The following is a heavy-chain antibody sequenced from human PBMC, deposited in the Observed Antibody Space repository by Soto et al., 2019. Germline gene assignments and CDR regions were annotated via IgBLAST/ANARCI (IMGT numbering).Heavy chain of an antibody. CDR2: IKQDGSQK. Sequence: EVQLVESGGGLVQPGGSLRLSCAASGFTFSSYWMSWVRQAPGKGLEWVANIKQDGSQKWYVDSVKGRFTISRDNAKNYLYLQMNSLRAEDTALYYCARGDYYDTSGPFLDAFDIWGQGTMVTVSS. CDR1: GFTFSSYW. J-gene: IGHJ3*02. D-gene: IGHD3-22*01. V-gene: IGHV3-7*04. CDR3: ARGDYYDTSGPFLDAFDI.